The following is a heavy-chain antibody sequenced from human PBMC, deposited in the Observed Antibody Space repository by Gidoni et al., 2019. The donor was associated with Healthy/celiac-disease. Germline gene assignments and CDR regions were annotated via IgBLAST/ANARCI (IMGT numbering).Heavy chain of an antibody. Sequence: QVQLQQWGAGLLKPSETLSLTCAVYGGSFSGYYWSWIRQPPGKGLEWIGEINHSGSTNYNPSLKSPVPLSVDPAKNQFSLKLRFVTAAVPAVYYCASGYCSGCSCYSFGFDYWGQGTLVTVSS. CDR1: GGSFSGYY. V-gene: IGHV4-34*01. CDR3: ASGYCSGCSCYSFGFDY. CDR2: INHSGST. J-gene: IGHJ4*02. D-gene: IGHD2-15*01.